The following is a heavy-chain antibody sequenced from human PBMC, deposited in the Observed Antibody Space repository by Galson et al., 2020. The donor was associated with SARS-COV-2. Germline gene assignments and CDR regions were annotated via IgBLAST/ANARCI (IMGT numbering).Heavy chain of an antibody. CDR2: ISYSGST. V-gene: IGHV4-59*01. Sequence: SETLSLTCTVSGYSITSYYWIWIRQPPGKALQYIGYISYSGSTNYSPSLKSRATISLCTSKNQFSLRLTSVTAADTAVYYCARGDSSFWNDYWGQGTLVTVSS. D-gene: IGHD6-13*01. J-gene: IGHJ4*02. CDR3: ARGDSSFWNDY. CDR1: GYSITSYY.